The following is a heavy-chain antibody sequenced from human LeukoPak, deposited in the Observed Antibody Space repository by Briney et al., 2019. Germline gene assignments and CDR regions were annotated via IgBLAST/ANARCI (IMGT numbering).Heavy chain of an antibody. V-gene: IGHV4-4*02. Sequence: SGTPSLTCAVSGGSISSSNWWSWVRQPPGKGLEWIGSIFYSGTTYYNPSLRSRVTISVDTSKDQFSLNLSSVTATDTAMYYCARLITIFSTKFDPWGQGTLVTVSS. D-gene: IGHD3-3*01. CDR3: ARLITIFSTKFDP. CDR2: IFYSGTT. CDR1: GGSISSSNW. J-gene: IGHJ5*02.